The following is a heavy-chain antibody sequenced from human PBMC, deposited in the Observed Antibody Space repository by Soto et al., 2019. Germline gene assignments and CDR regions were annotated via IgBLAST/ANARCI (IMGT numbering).Heavy chain of an antibody. CDR3: ATIGPLGELGAFDI. J-gene: IGHJ3*02. CDR1: GGSISSYY. CDR2: IYYSGST. V-gene: IGHV4-59*01. Sequence: QVQLQESGPGLVKPSETLSLTCTVSGGSISSYYWSWIRQPPGKGLEWIGYIYYSGSTNYNPSLKSRVTISVDTSKNQFSLKLSSVTAADTAVYYCATIGPLGELGAFDIWGQGTMVTVSS. D-gene: IGHD3-10*01.